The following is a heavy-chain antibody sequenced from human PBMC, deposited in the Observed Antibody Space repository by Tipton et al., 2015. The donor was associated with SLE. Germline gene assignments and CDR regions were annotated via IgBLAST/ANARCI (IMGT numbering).Heavy chain of an antibody. CDR3: ARVRGSYFYFDY. D-gene: IGHD1-26*01. V-gene: IGHV3-21*01. CDR2: ISSSSSYI. CDR1: GFTFSSYA. J-gene: IGHJ4*02. Sequence: SLRLSCAASGFTFSSYAMTWVRLAPGKGLEWVSSISSSSSYIYYADSVKGRFTISRDNAKNSLYLQMNSLRAEDTAVYYCARVRGSYFYFDYWGQGTLVTVSS.